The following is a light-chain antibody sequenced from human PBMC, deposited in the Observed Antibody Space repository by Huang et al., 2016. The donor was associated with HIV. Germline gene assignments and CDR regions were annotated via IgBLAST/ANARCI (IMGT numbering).Light chain of an antibody. V-gene: IGKV3-15*01. Sequence: EIVLTQSPATLSLSPGERAALSCRATQSINNNLAWYQQKPGQSPRLLLYGASTRATGSPARFRGSGSGTEFTLTISSLQSEDFAVYYCQQYNNWPPLLTFGGGTKVEIK. CDR2: GAS. CDR1: QSINNN. J-gene: IGKJ4*01. CDR3: QQYNNWPPLLT.